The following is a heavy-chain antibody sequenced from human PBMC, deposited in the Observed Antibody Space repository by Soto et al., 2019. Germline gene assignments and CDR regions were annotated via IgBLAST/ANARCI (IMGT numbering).Heavy chain of an antibody. CDR1: GFTFDSSA. CDR2: ISSDGTAK. D-gene: IGHD3-16*02. V-gene: IGHV3-30*03. J-gene: IGHJ4*02. CDR3: ARDRPDVITFGEIVVIGWCFDH. Sequence: HPGGSLRLSCVASGFTFDSSAMHWVRQAPGKGLEWVAAISSDGTAKHYADSVKGRFTVSRDNSKHTLHLQMHSLRPDDTAVYYCARDRPDVITFGEIVVIGWCFDHWGQGTLVTVSS.